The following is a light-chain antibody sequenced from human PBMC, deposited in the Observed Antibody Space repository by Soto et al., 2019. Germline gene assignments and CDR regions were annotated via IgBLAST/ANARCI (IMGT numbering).Light chain of an antibody. CDR3: QQLNSYPL. Sequence: DIQLTQSPSFLSASVGDRVTITCRASQGISSYLAWYQQKPGKAPKLLIYAASTLQSGVPSRFSGSGSRTEFSLTISSPQPEDFATYYCQQLNSYPLFGPGTKVDIK. CDR1: QGISSY. V-gene: IGKV1-9*01. J-gene: IGKJ3*01. CDR2: AAS.